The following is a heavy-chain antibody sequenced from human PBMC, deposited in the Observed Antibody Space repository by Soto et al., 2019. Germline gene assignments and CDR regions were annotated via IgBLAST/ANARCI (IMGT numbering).Heavy chain of an antibody. V-gene: IGHV6-1*01. CDR2: SYYRSKWYN. CDR1: VDSVPSNSVA. Sequence: SQTLRLSCAISVDSVPSNSVAWNGIRESPSKGLECLGMSYYRSKWYNDHAVLVKSRITIKPDTYKSQFSLQLNSVTPEDTAGYYRARSASSGWSGYYFDYWVHGTLVTVSS. CDR3: ARSASSGWSGYYFDY. D-gene: IGHD6-19*01. J-gene: IGHJ4*01.